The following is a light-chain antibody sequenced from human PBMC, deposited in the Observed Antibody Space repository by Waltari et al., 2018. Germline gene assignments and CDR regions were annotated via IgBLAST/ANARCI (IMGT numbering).Light chain of an antibody. CDR3: QQYGSSIMYT. CDR2: GAS. CDR1: QSLTKRY. Sequence: VLTQSPGTLSLSPGESATLPCRASQSLTKRYLAWYQQKPGQAPRPVIYGASSRAAGIPDRFSGSGSGTDFTLTISRLEPEDFAVYYCQQYGSSIMYTFGQGTKLEIK. J-gene: IGKJ2*01. V-gene: IGKV3-20*01.